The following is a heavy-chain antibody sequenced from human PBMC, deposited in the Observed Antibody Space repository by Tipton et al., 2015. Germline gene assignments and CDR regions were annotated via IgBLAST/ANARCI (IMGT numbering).Heavy chain of an antibody. CDR3: ARDDGDYVLGEFDY. V-gene: IGHV3-33*08. CDR2: IWYDGSNK. D-gene: IGHD4-17*01. Sequence: SLRLSCAASGFIFNKFGMHWVRQAPGKGLEWVAVIWYDGSNKYYADSVKGRFTISRDNAKNSLYLQMNSLRDEDTAVYYCARDDGDYVLGEFDYWGQGTLVTVSS. J-gene: IGHJ4*02. CDR1: GFIFNKFG.